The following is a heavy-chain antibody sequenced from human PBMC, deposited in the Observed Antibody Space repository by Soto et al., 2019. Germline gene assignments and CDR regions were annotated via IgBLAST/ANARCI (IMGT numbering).Heavy chain of an antibody. Sequence: QITFKESGPTLAKPPQTLTLTCTFSGFSRSTRGVGVDWIRKPPGKALEWLAAIYWDDDKRFSPCLKSRLTIIKDASKNHVVLTMTNMYPVDTATYDCSHSAFSVSEGYRYSYMDVWGKGTTVTVSS. J-gene: IGHJ6*03. CDR1: GFSRSTRGVG. D-gene: IGHD3-16*01. V-gene: IGHV2-5*02. CDR3: SHSAFSVSEGYRYSYMDV. CDR2: IYWDDDK.